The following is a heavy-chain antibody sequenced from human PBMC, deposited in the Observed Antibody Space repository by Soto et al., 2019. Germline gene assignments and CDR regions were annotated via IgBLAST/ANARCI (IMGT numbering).Heavy chain of an antibody. D-gene: IGHD2-2*01. CDR1: GGTFSSYA. CDR3: ARALYIVVVPAAMEAYYYYGMDV. CDR2: IIPIFGTA. V-gene: IGHV1-69*06. J-gene: IGHJ6*02. Sequence: SVKVSCRASGGTFSSYAISWVRQAPGQGLEWMGGIIPIFGTANYAQKFQGRVTITADKSTSTAYMELSSLRSEDTAVDYCARALYIVVVPAAMEAYYYYGMDVAAKEPRSQST.